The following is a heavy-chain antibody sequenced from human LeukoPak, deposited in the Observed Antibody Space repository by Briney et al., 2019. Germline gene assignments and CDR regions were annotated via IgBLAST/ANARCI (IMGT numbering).Heavy chain of an antibody. CDR1: GFTVSSNS. V-gene: IGHV3-48*01. Sequence: GGSLRLSCTVSGFTVSSNSMSWVRQAPGKGLEWVSYISSSSSTIYYADSVKGRFTISRDNAKNSLYLQMNSLRAEDTAVYYCARDHLSGIRYFDWLPTLHAFDIWGQGTMVTVSS. CDR2: ISSSSSTI. CDR3: ARDHLSGIRYFDWLPTLHAFDI. D-gene: IGHD3-9*01. J-gene: IGHJ3*02.